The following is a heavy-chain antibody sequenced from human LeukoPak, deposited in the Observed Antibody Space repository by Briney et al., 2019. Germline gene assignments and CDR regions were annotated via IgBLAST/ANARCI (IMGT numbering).Heavy chain of an antibody. D-gene: IGHD1-26*01. CDR2: INSDGSST. V-gene: IGHV3-74*01. J-gene: IGHJ2*01. CDR1: GFTFSSYW. CDR3: ARGRVGATNGLDFDL. Sequence: PGGSLRLSCAASGFTFSSYWMHWVRQAPGKGLVWVSRINSDGSSTSYADSVKGRFTISRDNAKNTLYLQMNSLRAEDTAVYYCARGRVGATNGLDFDLWGRGTLATVSS.